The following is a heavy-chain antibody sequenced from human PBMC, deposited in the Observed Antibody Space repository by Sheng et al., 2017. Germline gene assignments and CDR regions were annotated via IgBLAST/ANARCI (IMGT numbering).Heavy chain of an antibody. V-gene: IGHV4-38-2*02. D-gene: IGHD6-19*01. CDR1: GYSISSGYY. J-gene: IGHJ6*03. CDR3: ARDPDTSGYYYIGR. CDR2: FHHSGST. Sequence: QVQLQESGPGLVKPSETLSLTCSVSGYSISSGYYWVWIRQPPGKGLEWIASFHHSGSTYYHPSLKSRVIISIDTSKNQFSLKLSSVTAADTAVYYCARDPDTSGYYYIGRLGPRDHGHRLL.